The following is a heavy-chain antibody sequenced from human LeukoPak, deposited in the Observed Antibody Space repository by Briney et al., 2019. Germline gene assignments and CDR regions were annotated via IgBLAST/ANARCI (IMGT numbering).Heavy chain of an antibody. CDR2: INYDGSST. V-gene: IGHV3-74*01. Sequence: GGSLRLSCAAFGFTFSSYWMHWVRQAPGKGLVWVSRINYDGSSTSYADSVKGRFTISRDNAKNTLYLQMNSLRAEGTAVYYCAREAAAGTAGAYGMDVWGQGTTVTVSS. CDR1: GFTFSSYW. D-gene: IGHD6-13*01. CDR3: AREAAAGTAGAYGMDV. J-gene: IGHJ6*02.